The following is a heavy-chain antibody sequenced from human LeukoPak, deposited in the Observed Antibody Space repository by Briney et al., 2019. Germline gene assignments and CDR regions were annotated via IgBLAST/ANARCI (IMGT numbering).Heavy chain of an antibody. D-gene: IGHD6-13*01. CDR2: ISAYNGNT. Sequence: GASVKVSCKAPGYSFTNYGISWVRQAPGQGLEWMGWISAYNGNTNFAQKLQGRVTMTTDTSTSTAYMELRSLRSDDTAVYYCARRGVSYIAAAGNAIFDYWGQGTLVTVSS. CDR3: ARRGVSYIAAAGNAIFDY. CDR1: GYSFTNYG. J-gene: IGHJ4*02. V-gene: IGHV1-18*01.